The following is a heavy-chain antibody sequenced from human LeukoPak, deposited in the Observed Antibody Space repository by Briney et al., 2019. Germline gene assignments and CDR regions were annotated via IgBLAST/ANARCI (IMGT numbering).Heavy chain of an antibody. J-gene: IGHJ4*02. CDR2: TYYRSKWYN. CDR3: AREGIAVATYYFDY. Sequence: SQTLPVTCASSGDSVSSNSAAWNWIRQSPSRGLEWLGRTYYRSKWYNDYAVSVKSRITINPDTSKNQFSLQLNSVTPEDTAVYYCAREGIAVATYYFDYWGQGTLVTVSS. V-gene: IGHV6-1*01. CDR1: GDSVSSNSAA. D-gene: IGHD6-19*01.